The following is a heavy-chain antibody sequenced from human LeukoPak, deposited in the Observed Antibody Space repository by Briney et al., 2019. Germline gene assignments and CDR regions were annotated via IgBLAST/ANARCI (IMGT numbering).Heavy chain of an antibody. Sequence: SVKVSCKASGGTFSSYAISWVRQAPGQGLEWMGGIIPIFGTANYAQKFQGRVTITADESTSTAYMELSSLRSEDTAVYYCARDLDYYYDSSGPLGYWGQGTLVTVSS. D-gene: IGHD3-22*01. CDR1: GGTFSSYA. V-gene: IGHV1-69*13. CDR2: IIPIFGTA. J-gene: IGHJ4*02. CDR3: ARDLDYYYDSSGPLGY.